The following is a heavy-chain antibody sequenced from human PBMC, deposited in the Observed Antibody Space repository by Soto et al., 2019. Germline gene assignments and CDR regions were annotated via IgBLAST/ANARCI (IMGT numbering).Heavy chain of an antibody. J-gene: IGHJ6*02. Sequence: QVQLVQSGAEVKRPGASVEISCKTSGFTFTSNYLHWVRQAPGQGLEWVAMINPVSGGATYSEKFRGRGTVTRDTSTSAIYLEVNSLTPEDTAVYYCARGEMDVWGRGTTVTVSS. D-gene: IGHD3-16*01. CDR3: ARGEMDV. CDR1: GFTFTSNY. V-gene: IGHV1-46*01. CDR2: INPVSGGA.